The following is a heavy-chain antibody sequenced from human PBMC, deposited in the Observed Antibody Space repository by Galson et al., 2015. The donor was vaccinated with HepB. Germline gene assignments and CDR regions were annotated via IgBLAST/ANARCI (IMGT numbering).Heavy chain of an antibody. CDR1: GFTFSDYY. CDR2: ISSSSSYT. D-gene: IGHD3-9*01. J-gene: IGHJ4*02. Sequence: SLRLSCAASGFTFSDYYMSWIRQAPGKGLEWVSYISSSSSYTNYADSVKGRFTISRDNAKNSLYLQMNSLRAEDTAVYYCARGDYDILTGYYRESYYFDYWGQGTLVTVSS. V-gene: IGHV3-11*05. CDR3: ARGDYDILTGYYRESYYFDY.